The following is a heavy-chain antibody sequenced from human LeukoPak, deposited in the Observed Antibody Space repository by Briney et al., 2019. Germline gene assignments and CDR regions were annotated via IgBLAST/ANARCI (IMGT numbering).Heavy chain of an antibody. V-gene: IGHV3-7*01. J-gene: IGHJ4*02. CDR1: AFTFSSYW. CDR2: IKQDGSEK. D-gene: IGHD2-2*01. Sequence: GGSLRLFCAASAFTFSSYWMSWVRHAPGKGREWVANIKQDGSEKYYVDSGEGRFPISRDNAKNSLYLQMNSLRAEDTAVYYCARDLRGYCSSTSCYEAFFDYWGQGTLVTVSS. CDR3: ARDLRGYCSSTSCYEAFFDY.